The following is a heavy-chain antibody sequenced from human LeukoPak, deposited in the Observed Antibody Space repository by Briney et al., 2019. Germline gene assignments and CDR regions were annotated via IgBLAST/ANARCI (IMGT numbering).Heavy chain of an antibody. CDR2: VDPEDGET. Sequence: ASVKISCKVSGYTFTDYYMHWVQQAPGKGLEWMGLVDPEDGETINAEKFQGRVTITADTSTDTAYMELSSLRSEDTAVYYCATNCGGDLYYFDYWGQGTLVTVSS. CDR3: ATNCGGDLYYFDY. J-gene: IGHJ4*02. D-gene: IGHD2-21*02. V-gene: IGHV1-69-2*01. CDR1: GYTFTDYY.